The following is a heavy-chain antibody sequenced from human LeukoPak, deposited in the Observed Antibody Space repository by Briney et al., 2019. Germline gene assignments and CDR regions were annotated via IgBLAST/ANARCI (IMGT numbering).Heavy chain of an antibody. CDR3: ARTEESGYSYRYFGYYYYMDV. CDR1: GGSISSYY. CDR2: IYNSGST. D-gene: IGHD5-18*01. V-gene: IGHV4-4*07. Sequence: SETLSLTCTVSGGSISSYYWSWIRQPAGKGLEWIGRIYNSGSTTYNPSLKSRVTMSVDTSKNQFSLKLSSVTAADTAVYYCARTEESGYSYRYFGYYYYMDVWGKGTTVTVSS. J-gene: IGHJ6*03.